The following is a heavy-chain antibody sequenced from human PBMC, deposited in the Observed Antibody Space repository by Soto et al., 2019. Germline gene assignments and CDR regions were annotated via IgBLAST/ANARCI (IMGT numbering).Heavy chain of an antibody. D-gene: IGHD2-2*01. CDR2: ISAYNGNT. CDR3: AREGYCSSTSCLGFSFDYYYYGMDV. J-gene: IGHJ6*02. CDR1: GYTFTSYG. V-gene: IGHV1-18*01. Sequence: GTSAEVSCKASGYTFTSYGISWVRQAPGQGLECMGWISAYNGNTNYAQKLQGRVTMTTDTSTSTAYMELRSLRSDDTAVYYCAREGYCSSTSCLGFSFDYYYYGMDVWGQGTTVTVSS.